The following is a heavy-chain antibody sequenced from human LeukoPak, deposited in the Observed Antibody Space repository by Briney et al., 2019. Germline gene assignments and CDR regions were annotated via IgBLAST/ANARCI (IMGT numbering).Heavy chain of an antibody. V-gene: IGHV1-18*01. CDR1: GYTFTSYG. J-gene: IGHJ4*02. CDR2: ISTYNDNT. CDR3: ARGEGGAVAYYFDY. D-gene: IGHD6-19*01. Sequence: ASVKVSCKASGYTFTSYGISWVRRPPGQGLEWMGWISTYNDNTNYAQKLQGRVTMTTDTSTSTAYMELRSLRSDDTAVYYCARGEGGAVAYYFDYWGQGTLVTVSS.